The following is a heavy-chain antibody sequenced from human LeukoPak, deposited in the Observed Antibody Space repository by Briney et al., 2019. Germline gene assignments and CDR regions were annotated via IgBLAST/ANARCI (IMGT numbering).Heavy chain of an antibody. CDR1: GFTFTSQA. V-gene: IGHV3-23*01. J-gene: IGHJ5*02. Sequence: GGSLRLSCAASGFTFTSQALSWVRQAPGKGLEWVSSFTGEDGNIHYADSVKDRFPLSRDTSKETMYLQMVSLRADDTAMYYCAAGGGNTFNPWGQGTLVTVSS. D-gene: IGHD1/OR15-1a*01. CDR3: AAGGGNTFNP. CDR2: FTGEDGNI.